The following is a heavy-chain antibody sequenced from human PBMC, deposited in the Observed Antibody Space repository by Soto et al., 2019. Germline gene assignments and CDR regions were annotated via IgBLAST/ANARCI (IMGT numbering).Heavy chain of an antibody. CDR1: GFTFTNYA. CDR2: ISGNGDDT. CDR3: AKRFCTSSACYRTIDY. J-gene: IGHJ4*02. D-gene: IGHD2-8*01. Sequence: PGGSLRLSCAASGFTFTNYAMSWVRQAPGKGLEWVSTISGNGDDTYYAGSVKGRFTISRDNSKGTLFLHMNSLRAEDTAVFYCAKRFCTSSACYRTIDYWGQGTLVTVSS. V-gene: IGHV3-23*01.